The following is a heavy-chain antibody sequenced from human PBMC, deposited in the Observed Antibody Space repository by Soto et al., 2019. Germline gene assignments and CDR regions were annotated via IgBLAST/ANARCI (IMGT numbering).Heavy chain of an antibody. V-gene: IGHV4-30-4*01. CDR3: ACVNLKCLYSFDY. CDR2: MYYSGST. CDR1: GGSISNGDYS. D-gene: IGHD3-16*01. J-gene: IGHJ4*02. Sequence: SETLSLTWTVPGGSISNGDYSWAWLRQPPGKGLERIGHMYYSGSTYYNPSRKSRVTISVYRSMNESSLELTSLTAPDPAVYYCACVNLKCLYSFDYWGQGALFTVSS.